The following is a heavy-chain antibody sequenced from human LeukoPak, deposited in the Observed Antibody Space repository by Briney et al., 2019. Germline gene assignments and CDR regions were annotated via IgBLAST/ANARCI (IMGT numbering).Heavy chain of an antibody. Sequence: PGGSLRLSCAASGFTFSSYGMHWVRQAPGKGLEWVAVISYDGSNKYYADSVKGRFTISRDNSKNTLYLQMNSLRAEDTAVYYCARGTYSSGWYSRDWFDPWGQGTLVTVSS. CDR1: GFTFSSYG. D-gene: IGHD6-19*01. CDR2: ISYDGSNK. J-gene: IGHJ5*02. CDR3: ARGTYSSGWYSRDWFDP. V-gene: IGHV3-30*03.